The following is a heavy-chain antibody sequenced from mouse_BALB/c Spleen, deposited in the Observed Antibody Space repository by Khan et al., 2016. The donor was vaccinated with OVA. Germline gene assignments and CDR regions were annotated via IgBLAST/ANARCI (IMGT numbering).Heavy chain of an antibody. CDR3: ASHLGESFAY. Sequence: EVELVESGGDLVKPGGSRKLSCAASGFTFSSYSMSWVRQTPDKRLEWVATISSGGDYTYYPDRVKGRFTISRDNARNTLYLQMSSLKSEDTAMYYCASHLGESFAYWGQGTMVTVSA. V-gene: IGHV5-6*01. CDR2: ISSGGDYT. CDR1: GFTFSSYS. D-gene: IGHD2-13*01. J-gene: IGHJ3*01.